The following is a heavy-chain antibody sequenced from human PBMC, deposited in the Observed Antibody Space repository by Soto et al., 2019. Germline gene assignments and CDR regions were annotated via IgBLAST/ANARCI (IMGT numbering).Heavy chain of an antibody. Sequence: SETLSLTCTVAGGSISSSTYYWGWVRQPPGKGLEWIGSIYYSGSTYYNPSLKSRVTISVDTSQNQFSLKLSSVTAADTAVFYCARHTDYYGSGSYSYDAFDIWGQGTMVTVSS. D-gene: IGHD3-10*01. CDR2: IYYSGST. J-gene: IGHJ3*02. CDR1: GGSISSSTYY. V-gene: IGHV4-39*01. CDR3: ARHTDYYGSGSYSYDAFDI.